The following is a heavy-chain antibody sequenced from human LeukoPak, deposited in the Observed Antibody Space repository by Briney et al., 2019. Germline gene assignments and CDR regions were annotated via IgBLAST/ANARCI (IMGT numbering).Heavy chain of an antibody. J-gene: IGHJ3*02. Sequence: ASVKVSCKASGYTFTDYYMHWVRQAPGQGLEWMGWINPNSGGTNYAQKFQGRVTMTRDTSISTAYMELSRLRSDDTAVYYRARGREFYDSSGSDAFDIWGQGTMVTVSS. CDR1: GYTFTDYY. D-gene: IGHD3-22*01. CDR3: ARGREFYDSSGSDAFDI. CDR2: INPNSGGT. V-gene: IGHV1-2*02.